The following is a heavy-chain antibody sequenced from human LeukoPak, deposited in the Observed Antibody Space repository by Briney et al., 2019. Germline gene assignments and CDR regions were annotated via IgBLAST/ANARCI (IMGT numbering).Heavy chain of an antibody. CDR2: INPSGGRT. D-gene: IGHD3-22*01. CDR3: ARGPGEGGSSGYYYGKPEDPAEYYFDY. CDR1: GYTFTSYY. V-gene: IGHV1-46*01. Sequence: ASVKVSCKASGYTFTSYYMHWVRQAPRQGLEWMGIINPSGGRTSYAQKFQGRVTMTRDMSTSTVYMELSSLRSDDTAVYYCARGPGEGGSSGYYYGKPEDPAEYYFDYWGLGTLVTVSS. J-gene: IGHJ4*02.